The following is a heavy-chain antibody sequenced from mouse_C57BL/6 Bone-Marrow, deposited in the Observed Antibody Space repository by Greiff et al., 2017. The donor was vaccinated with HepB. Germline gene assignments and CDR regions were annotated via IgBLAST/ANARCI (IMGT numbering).Heavy chain of an antibody. Sequence: VQLQQSGPELVKPGASVKISCKASGYTFTDYYMNWVKQSHGKSLEWIGAINPNNGGTSYNQKFKGKATLTVDKSSSTASMELRSLTSEDSAVYYCARFLGGYTSYFDYWGQGTTLTVSS. CDR1: GYTFTDYY. CDR3: ARFLGGYTSYFDY. J-gene: IGHJ2*01. CDR2: INPNNGGT. V-gene: IGHV1-26*01. D-gene: IGHD2-2*01.